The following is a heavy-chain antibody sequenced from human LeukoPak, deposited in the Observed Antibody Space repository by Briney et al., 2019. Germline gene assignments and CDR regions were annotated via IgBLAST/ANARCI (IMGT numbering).Heavy chain of an antibody. CDR1: GFTFSSYA. Sequence: HPGGSLRLSCAASGFTFSSYAMSWVRQAPGRGLEWVSAFSGSGGNTYYADSVKGRFTISRDNSKNTLYLQMNSLRAEDTAVYYCAADGYYYGSGRFSYGMDVWGQGTTVTVSS. CDR3: AADGYYYGSGRFSYGMDV. CDR2: FSGSGGNT. D-gene: IGHD3-10*01. V-gene: IGHV3-23*01. J-gene: IGHJ6*02.